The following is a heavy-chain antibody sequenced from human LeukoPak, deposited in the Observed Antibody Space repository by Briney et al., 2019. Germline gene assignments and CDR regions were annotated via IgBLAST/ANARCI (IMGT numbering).Heavy chain of an antibody. V-gene: IGHV4-38-2*02. CDR3: ARVHSGYDYFDY. CDR2: INHSGST. J-gene: IGHJ4*02. D-gene: IGHD5-12*01. CDR1: GYSISNGYY. Sequence: SSETLSLTCTVSGYSISNGYYWGWIRQPPEKGLEWIGEINHSGSTNYNPSLKSRVTISVDTSKNQFSLKLSSVTAADTAVYYCARVHSGYDYFDYWGQGTLVTVSS.